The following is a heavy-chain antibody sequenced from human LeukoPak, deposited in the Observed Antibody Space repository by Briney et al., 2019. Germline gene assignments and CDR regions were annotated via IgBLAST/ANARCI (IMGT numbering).Heavy chain of an antibody. J-gene: IGHJ4*02. Sequence: GGSLRLSCAASGFTFSSYSMNWVRQAPGKGLEWVSSISSSSSYIYYADSVKGRFTISRDNAKNSLYLQMSSLRAEDTAVYYCARVAGSPSRFDYWGQGTLVTVSS. CDR1: GFTFSSYS. V-gene: IGHV3-21*01. CDR3: ARVAGSPSRFDY. D-gene: IGHD6-13*01. CDR2: ISSSSSYI.